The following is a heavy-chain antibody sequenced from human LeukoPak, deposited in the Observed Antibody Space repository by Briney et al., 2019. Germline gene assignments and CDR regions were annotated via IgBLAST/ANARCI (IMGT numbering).Heavy chain of an antibody. CDR1: GYTLTGYY. Sequence: ASVKVSCKASGYTLTGYYMHWVRQAPGQGLEWMGWINPNSGGTNYAQKFQGRVTMTRDTSISTAYMELSRLRSDDTAVYYCARSLGIAVAGTEGGAFDIWGQGTMVTVSS. CDR3: ARSLGIAVAGTEGGAFDI. CDR2: INPNSGGT. J-gene: IGHJ3*02. V-gene: IGHV1-2*02. D-gene: IGHD6-19*01.